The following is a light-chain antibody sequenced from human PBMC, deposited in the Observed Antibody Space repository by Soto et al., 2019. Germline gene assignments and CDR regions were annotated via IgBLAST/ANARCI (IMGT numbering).Light chain of an antibody. CDR1: QSISSY. V-gene: IGKV1-39*01. Sequence: DIPMTQSPSSLSASVGDRVTITCRASQSISSYLHWYQQKPGKAPKLLIYAASSLQSGVPSRFSGSGSGTDFTLTISSLQPEDFATYYCQQSYSTLSLTFGGGTKVEIK. CDR3: QQSYSTLSLT. J-gene: IGKJ4*01. CDR2: AAS.